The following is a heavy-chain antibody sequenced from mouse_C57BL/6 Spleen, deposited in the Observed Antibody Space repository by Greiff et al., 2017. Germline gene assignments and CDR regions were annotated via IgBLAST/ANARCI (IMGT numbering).Heavy chain of an antibody. CDR2: IDPSDSYT. CDR3: ARVGRIYYAMDY. J-gene: IGHJ4*01. Sequence: QVQLQQPGAELVKPGASVKLSCKASGYTFTSYWMQWVKQRPGQGLEWIGEIDPSDSYTNYNQKFKGKATLTVDTSSSTAYMQLSSLTSEDSAVYYCARVGRIYYAMDYWGQGTSVTVSS. CDR1: GYTFTSYW. V-gene: IGHV1-50*01.